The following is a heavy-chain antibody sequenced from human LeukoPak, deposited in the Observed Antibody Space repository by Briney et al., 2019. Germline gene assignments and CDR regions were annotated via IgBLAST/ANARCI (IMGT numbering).Heavy chain of an antibody. CDR1: GYSISYGYY. V-gene: IGHV4-38-2*02. CDR2: LYHSGST. Sequence: SETLSLTCTVSGYSISYGYYWGWIRQPPGKGLEWIGSLYHSGSTYYNPSLRSRVTISLDTSKNQFSLKLSSVTAADTALYFCARDKGPYYDSTGYYSGVYFDSWGQGTLVTVSS. J-gene: IGHJ4*02. CDR3: ARDKGPYYDSTGYYSGVYFDS. D-gene: IGHD3-22*01.